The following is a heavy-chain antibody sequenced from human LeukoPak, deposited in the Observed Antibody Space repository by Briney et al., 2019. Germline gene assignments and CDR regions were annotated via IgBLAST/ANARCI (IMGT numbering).Heavy chain of an antibody. J-gene: IGHJ4*02. CDR1: GGTFSSYA. V-gene: IGHV1-69*04. D-gene: IGHD5-24*01. CDR3: ASRDRDGYNPTYFDY. CDR2: IISILGIA. Sequence: SVKVSCKASGGTFSSYAISWVRQAPGQGLEWMGRIISILGIANYAQKFQGRVTITADKSTSTAYMELSSLRSEDTAVYYCASRDRDGYNPTYFDYWGQGTLVTVSS.